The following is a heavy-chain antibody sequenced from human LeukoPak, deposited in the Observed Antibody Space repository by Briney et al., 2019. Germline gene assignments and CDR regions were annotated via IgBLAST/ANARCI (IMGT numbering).Heavy chain of an antibody. Sequence: GGSLRLSCAASGLTLSFYGMHWVRQAPGKGLEWVAVISYDGGNKYYADSVKGRFTISRDNSKNTLYLQMNSLRAEDTAVYYCAKDHCICGSCYHFDYWGQGALVTVSS. CDR3: AKDHCICGSCYHFDY. CDR1: GLTLSFYG. CDR2: ISYDGGNK. J-gene: IGHJ4*02. D-gene: IGHD2-15*01. V-gene: IGHV3-30*18.